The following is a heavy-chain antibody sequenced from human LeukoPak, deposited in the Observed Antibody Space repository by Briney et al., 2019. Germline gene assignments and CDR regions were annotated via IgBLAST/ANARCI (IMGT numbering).Heavy chain of an antibody. D-gene: IGHD3-22*01. CDR1: GGSISSYY. CDR3: ARDLAPLDSSGYYDAFDI. J-gene: IGHJ3*02. Sequence: PSETLSLTCTVSGGSISSYYWSWIRQPPGKGLEWVSGINWNGGSTGYADSVKGRFTISRDNAKNSLYLQMNSLRAEDTALYYCARDLAPLDSSGYYDAFDIWGQGTMVTVSS. V-gene: IGHV3-20*04. CDR2: INWNGGST.